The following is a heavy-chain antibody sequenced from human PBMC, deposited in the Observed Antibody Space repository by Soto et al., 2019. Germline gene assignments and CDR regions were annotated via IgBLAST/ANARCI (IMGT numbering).Heavy chain of an antibody. CDR3: AKSRGFGELHEFDY. J-gene: IGHJ4*02. CDR1: GFTFDAYA. D-gene: IGHD3-10*01. CDR2: ISWNSGSI. Sequence: EVQLGESGGGWVQPGRSLRLSCAASGFTFDAYAMHWVRQAPGKGLEWVSGISWNSGSIGYADSVKGRFTISSDHAKNALYLQMNSLRAEDTALYYCAKSRGFGELHEFDYWGQGNLVTVS. V-gene: IGHV3-9*01.